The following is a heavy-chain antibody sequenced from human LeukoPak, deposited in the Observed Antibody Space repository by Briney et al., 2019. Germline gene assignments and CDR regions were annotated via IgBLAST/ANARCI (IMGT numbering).Heavy chain of an antibody. CDR2: IYYSGST. D-gene: IGHD3-22*01. CDR3: ARGDYYDSSAYYKNWFDP. J-gene: IGHJ5*02. CDR1: GDSITSGGYY. Sequence: KPSETLSLTCTVPGDSITSGGYYWSWIRQHPGKGLEWIGYIYYSGSTSYNPSLKSRVTISVDTSKNQFSLKLSSVTAADTAVYYCARGDYYDSSAYYKNWFDPWGQGTLVTVSS. V-gene: IGHV4-31*03.